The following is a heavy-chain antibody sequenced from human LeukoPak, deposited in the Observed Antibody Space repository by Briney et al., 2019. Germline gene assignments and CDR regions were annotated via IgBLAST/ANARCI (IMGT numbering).Heavy chain of an antibody. D-gene: IGHD6-19*01. V-gene: IGHV4-4*07. Sequence: PSETLSLTCTVSGGSISSYYWSWIRQPAGKGLEWIGRIYTSGSTNYNPSLKSRVTMSVDTSKNQFSLKLSSVTAADTAVYYCARGVLDSGWYKYYYYYYMDVWGKGTTVTVSS. CDR3: ARGVLDSGWYKYYYYYYMDV. CDR2: IYTSGST. J-gene: IGHJ6*03. CDR1: GGSISSYY.